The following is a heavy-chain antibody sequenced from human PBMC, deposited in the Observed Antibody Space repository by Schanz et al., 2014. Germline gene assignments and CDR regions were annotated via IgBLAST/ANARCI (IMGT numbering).Heavy chain of an antibody. J-gene: IGHJ4*02. D-gene: IGHD2-8*02. CDR1: GFTFTNYA. CDR3: AKSLESCPGGRCSRGYFAY. V-gene: IGHV3-23*01. CDR2: ISDSGDTA. Sequence: DVQLLESGGGLVQPGGSLRLSCAASGFTFTNYAMSWVRQAPGKGLEWVSLISDSGDTAYYADSVKGRFTISRDNFKGALYLQMSSLRAEDTAVYYCAKSLESCPGGRCSRGYFAYWGQGTLVTVSS.